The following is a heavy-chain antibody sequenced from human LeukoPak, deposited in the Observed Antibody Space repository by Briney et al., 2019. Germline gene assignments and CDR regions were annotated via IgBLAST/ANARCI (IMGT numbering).Heavy chain of an antibody. CDR2: IYSGGST. CDR3: ARVGGSGSYLDY. D-gene: IGHD3-10*01. J-gene: IGHJ4*02. V-gene: IGHV3-66*01. Sequence: GGSLRLSCAASGFTFSSYAMSWVRQAPGKGLEWVSVIYSGGSTYYADSVKGRFTISRDNSKNTLYLQMNSLRAEDTAVYYCARVGGSGSYLDYWGQGTLVTVSS. CDR1: GFTFSSYA.